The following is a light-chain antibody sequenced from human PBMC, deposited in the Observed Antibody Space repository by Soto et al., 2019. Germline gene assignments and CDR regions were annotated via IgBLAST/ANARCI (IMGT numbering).Light chain of an antibody. CDR2: GAS. CDR3: QQRSNWPPIT. CDR1: QNIHTN. J-gene: IGKJ5*01. V-gene: IGKV3-11*01. Sequence: EIVMTQSPATPSVSPGERATLSCRAGQNIHTNLAWYQQKPGQAPRLLFYGASNRAAGIPARFSGSGSGTDFTLTISSLEPEDFAVYYCQQRSNWPPITFGQGTRLEIK.